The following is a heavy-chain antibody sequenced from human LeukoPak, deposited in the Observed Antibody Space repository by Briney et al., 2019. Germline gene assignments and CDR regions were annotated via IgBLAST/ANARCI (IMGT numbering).Heavy chain of an antibody. CDR1: GFTFSSYW. V-gene: IGHV3-74*01. Sequence: GRSLRLSCAASGFTFSSYWMHWVRQAPGKGLVWVSRINSDGSSTSYADSVKGRFTISRDNAKNTLYLQMNSLRAEDTAVYYCARAHYGGNLIDYWGQGTLVTVSS. CDR2: INSDGSST. CDR3: ARAHYGGNLIDY. J-gene: IGHJ4*02. D-gene: IGHD4-23*01.